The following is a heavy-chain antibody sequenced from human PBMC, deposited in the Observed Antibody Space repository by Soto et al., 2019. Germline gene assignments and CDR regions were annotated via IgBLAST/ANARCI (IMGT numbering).Heavy chain of an antibody. D-gene: IGHD3-3*01. Sequence: PGGSLRLSCAASGFTFSSYGMHWVRQAPGKGLEWVAVIWYDGSNKYYADSVKGRFTMTTDISTSTSYLELRGLTSDDTAVYSCTKAARFADFYPGNFVNDPRGQEPRFTLSS. CDR1: GFTFSSYG. CDR2: IWYDGSNK. V-gene: IGHV3-30*02. CDR3: TKAARFADFYPGNFVNDP. J-gene: IGHJ5*02.